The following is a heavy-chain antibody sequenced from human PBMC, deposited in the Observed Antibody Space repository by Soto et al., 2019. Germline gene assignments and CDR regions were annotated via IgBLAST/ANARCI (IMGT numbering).Heavy chain of an antibody. J-gene: IGHJ6*02. CDR2: ISAYNGNT. CDR3: ARGAFCGGAQGCRNIDV. D-gene: IGHD2-21*01. Sequence: QIQLVQSGGEVKKPGASVKVSCKSSGYKFISHSITWVRQAPGQGLEWMGRISAYNGNTNYAQNLQGRVTMTTDTSMNTAYSDLRSLRSGDTAVYYCARGAFCGGAQGCRNIDVWGQGTTCTVSS. V-gene: IGHV1-18*01. CDR1: GYKFISHS.